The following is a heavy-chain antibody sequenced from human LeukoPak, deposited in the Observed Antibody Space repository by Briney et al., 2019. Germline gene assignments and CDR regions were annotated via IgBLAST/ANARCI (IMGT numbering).Heavy chain of an antibody. CDR2: VYYTGST. Sequence: SETLSLTCTVSGGSISSKSYYWGWIRQPPGKGLEWIGIVYYTGSTYYAPSLKSRVTISVDTSKNQFSLRLSSVTAADTAVYYCARHKYSSGWLIDYWGQGTLVTVSS. D-gene: IGHD6-19*01. J-gene: IGHJ4*02. CDR1: GGSISSKSYY. V-gene: IGHV4-39*01. CDR3: ARHKYSSGWLIDY.